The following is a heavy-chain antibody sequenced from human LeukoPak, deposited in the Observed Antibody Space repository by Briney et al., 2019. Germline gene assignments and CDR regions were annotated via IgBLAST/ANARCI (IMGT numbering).Heavy chain of an antibody. Sequence: QPGGSLRLSCGASGFTFTTHWIHWVRQAPGKGLVWVSRIKPDGSDTNYADSVKGRLTISRDNAKNTVYLQMNSLRAEDTAVYYCARGKYGGYFIDYWGQGTLVTVSS. V-gene: IGHV3-74*01. CDR3: ARGKYGGYFIDY. CDR2: IKPDGSDT. CDR1: GFTFTTHW. D-gene: IGHD5-12*01. J-gene: IGHJ4*02.